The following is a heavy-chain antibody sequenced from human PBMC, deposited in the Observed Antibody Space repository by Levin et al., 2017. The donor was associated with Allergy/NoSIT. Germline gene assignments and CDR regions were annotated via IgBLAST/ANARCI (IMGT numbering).Heavy chain of an antibody. D-gene: IGHD3-16*01. V-gene: IGHV3-23*01. Sequence: RSGGSLRLSCTASGFNFNNYAMSWVRQVPGKGLEWVSAISGGGGTFYADSVRGRFTTSRENSENTVYLEMGRLRVLDTAVYYCARLVGIGGVYRYFDLWGRGTLVTVSS. CDR2: ISGGGGT. CDR3: ARLVGIGGVYRYFDL. CDR1: GFNFNNYA. J-gene: IGHJ2*01.